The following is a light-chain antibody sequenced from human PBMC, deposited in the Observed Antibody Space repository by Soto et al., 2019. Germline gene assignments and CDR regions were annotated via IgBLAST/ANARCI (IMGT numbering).Light chain of an antibody. CDR2: GAS. V-gene: IGKV3-20*01. CDR3: QHYDSLPIT. J-gene: IGKJ5*01. Sequence: EIVLTQSPGTLCLSPGERATLSCRASQSVSSSYLAWYQQKPGQPPRLLIYGASSRATGIPDRFSGSGSGTDFTLTISRLKPEDFAVFYCQHYDSLPITFGQGTRLE. CDR1: QSVSSSY.